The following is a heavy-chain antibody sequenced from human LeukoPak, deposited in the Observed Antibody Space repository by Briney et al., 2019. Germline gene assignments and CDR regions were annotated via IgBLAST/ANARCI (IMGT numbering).Heavy chain of an antibody. D-gene: IGHD3-10*01. CDR1: GFTFSSYG. Sequence: PGGSLRLSCAASGFTFSSYGMHWVRQAPGKGLEWVAVISYDGSNKYYADSVKGRFTISRDNSKNTLYLQMNSLRAEDTAVYYCAKIPPDWSYGSGSLGYYFDYWGQGTLVTVSS. V-gene: IGHV3-30*18. CDR2: ISYDGSNK. CDR3: AKIPPDWSYGSGSLGYYFDY. J-gene: IGHJ4*02.